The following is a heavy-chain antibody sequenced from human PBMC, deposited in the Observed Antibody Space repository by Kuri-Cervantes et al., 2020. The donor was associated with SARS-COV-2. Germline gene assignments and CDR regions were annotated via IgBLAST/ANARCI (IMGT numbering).Heavy chain of an antibody. CDR1: GGSISSYY. CDR3: VRGAIAAAAFDY. V-gene: IGHV4-59*12. J-gene: IGHJ4*02. Sequence: SETLSLTCTVSGGSISSYYWSWIRQPPGKGLEWIGYIYYSGSTNYNPSLKSRVTISVDTSKNQFSLKLSSVTAADTAVYYCVRGAIAAAAFDYWGQGTLVTVSS. CDR2: IYYSGST. D-gene: IGHD6-13*01.